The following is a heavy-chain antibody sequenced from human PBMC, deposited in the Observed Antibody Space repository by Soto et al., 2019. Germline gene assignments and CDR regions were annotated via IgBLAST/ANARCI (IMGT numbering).Heavy chain of an antibody. J-gene: IGHJ4*02. CDR2: ISGSGGTT. V-gene: IGHV3-23*01. D-gene: IGHD3-10*01. CDR1: GFTFSTYA. Sequence: EVQLLESGGGLVQPGGSLRLSCAASGFTFSTYAMNWVRQTPGKGLDWVSSISGSGGTTYYADPVKGRFTISRDNSKNTLDLQMNSLRAEDTAVYYCAKALGELWFGDLLPDYWGQGTLVTVSS. CDR3: AKALGELWFGDLLPDY.